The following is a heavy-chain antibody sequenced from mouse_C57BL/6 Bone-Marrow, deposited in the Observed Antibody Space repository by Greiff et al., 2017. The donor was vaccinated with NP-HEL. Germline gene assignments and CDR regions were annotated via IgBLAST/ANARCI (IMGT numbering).Heavy chain of an antibody. CDR3: ASLYDGYYVRDY. CDR2: IDPSDSYT. D-gene: IGHD2-3*01. Sequence: QVQLQQPGAELVKPGASVKLSCKASGYTFTSYWMQWVKQRPGQGLEWIGEIDPSDSYTNYNQKFKGKATLTVDTSSSTAYMQLSSLTSEDSAVYYCASLYDGYYVRDYWGQGTSVTVSS. CDR1: GYTFTSYW. V-gene: IGHV1-50*01. J-gene: IGHJ4*01.